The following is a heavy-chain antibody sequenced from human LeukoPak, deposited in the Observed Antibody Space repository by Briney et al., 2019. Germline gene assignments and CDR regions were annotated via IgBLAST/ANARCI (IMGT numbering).Heavy chain of an antibody. CDR2: INPTGGTT. Sequence: ASVKVSCKASGYTFTIYYIHWVRQAPGQGLDWMGTINPTGGTTSYAQKFQGRVTMPRDTSTSTIYMELSSLRSEDTAVYYCAREVSVAGTCFDYWGQGTLVTVSS. V-gene: IGHV1-46*01. CDR1: GYTFTIYY. D-gene: IGHD6-19*01. CDR3: AREVSVAGTCFDY. J-gene: IGHJ4*02.